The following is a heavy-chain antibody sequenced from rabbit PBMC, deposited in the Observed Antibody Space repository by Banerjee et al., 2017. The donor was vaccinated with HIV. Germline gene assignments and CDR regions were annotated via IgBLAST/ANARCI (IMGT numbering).Heavy chain of an antibody. D-gene: IGHD1-1*01. CDR3: ARDFPWLASGGGNNL. J-gene: IGHJ4*01. CDR2: IYTGSSGST. V-gene: IGHV1S40*01. Sequence: QSLEESGGDLVKPGASLTLTCTASGIDFSSYYYMCWVRQAPGKGLEWIACIYTGSSGSTYYASWAKGRFTISKTSSTTVTLQMTSLTAADTATYFCARDFPWLASGGGNNLWGPGTLVTVS. CDR1: GIDFSSYYY.